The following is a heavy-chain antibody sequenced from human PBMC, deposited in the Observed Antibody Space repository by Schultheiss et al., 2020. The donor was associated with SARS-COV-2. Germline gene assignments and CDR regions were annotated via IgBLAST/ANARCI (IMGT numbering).Heavy chain of an antibody. Sequence: GSLRLSCTVSGGSISSSSYYWGWIRQPPGKGLEWIGSIYYSGSTYYNPSLKSRVTISVDTSKNQFSLKLSSVTAADTAVYYCATTAVAHDYWGQGTLVTVSS. J-gene: IGHJ4*02. V-gene: IGHV4-39*01. CDR3: ATTAVAHDY. D-gene: IGHD6-19*01. CDR1: GGSISSSSYY. CDR2: IYYSGST.